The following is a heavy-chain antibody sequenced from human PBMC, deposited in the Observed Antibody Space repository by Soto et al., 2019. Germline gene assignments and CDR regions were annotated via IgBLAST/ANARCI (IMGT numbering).Heavy chain of an antibody. CDR1: GFTFSSYA. D-gene: IGHD2-15*01. J-gene: IGHJ6*02. CDR2: ISGSGGST. CDR3: AKDPSGGYCSGGSCYGMDV. V-gene: IGHV3-23*01. Sequence: GGSLRLSCAASGFTFSSYAMSWVRQAPGKGLEWVSAISGSGGSTYYADSVKGRFTISRDNSKNTLYLQMNSLRAEDTAVYYCAKDPSGGYCSGGSCYGMDVWGQGTTVTVSS.